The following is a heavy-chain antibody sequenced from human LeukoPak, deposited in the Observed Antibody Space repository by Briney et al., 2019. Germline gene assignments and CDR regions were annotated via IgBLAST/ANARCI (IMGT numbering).Heavy chain of an antibody. CDR2: IYSGGIT. V-gene: IGHV3-66*01. D-gene: IGHD6-19*01. J-gene: IGHJ4*02. CDR1: GFTVSSNY. CDR3: ARFATYSSGWYLDY. Sequence: PGGSLRLSCAASGFTVSSNYMSWVRQAPGKGLEWVSVIYSGGITYYADSVKGRFTIARDNSKNTLYLQMNSLRAEDTAVYYCARFATYSSGWYLDYWGQGTLVTVSS.